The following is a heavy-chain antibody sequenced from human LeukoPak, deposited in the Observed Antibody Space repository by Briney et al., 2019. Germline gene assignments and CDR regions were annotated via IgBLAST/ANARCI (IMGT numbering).Heavy chain of an antibody. V-gene: IGHV3-21*01. Sequence: GGSLRLSCAASGFTFSSYSMNWVRQAPGKGLEWVSSISSSSSYIYYADSVKGRFTISRDNAKNSLYLQMNSLRAEDMAVYYCAREAPPEPDAFDIWGQGTMVTVSS. CDR3: AREAPPEPDAFDI. CDR1: GFTFSSYS. J-gene: IGHJ3*02. CDR2: ISSSSSYI.